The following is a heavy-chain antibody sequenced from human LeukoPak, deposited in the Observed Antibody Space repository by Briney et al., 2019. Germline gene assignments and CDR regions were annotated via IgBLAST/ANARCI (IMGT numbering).Heavy chain of an antibody. CDR3: AVEGYYGSGSYLDV. V-gene: IGHV4-34*01. J-gene: IGHJ6*02. CDR1: GWSFSGYY. CDR2: INHSGST. D-gene: IGHD3-10*01. Sequence: SETLSLTCAVYGWSFSGYYWSWLRQPPGKGLEWIGKINHSGSTNYNPSLKSRVTISVDTSKNQFSLKLSSVTAADTAVYYCAVEGYYGSGSYLDVWGQGTTVTVSS.